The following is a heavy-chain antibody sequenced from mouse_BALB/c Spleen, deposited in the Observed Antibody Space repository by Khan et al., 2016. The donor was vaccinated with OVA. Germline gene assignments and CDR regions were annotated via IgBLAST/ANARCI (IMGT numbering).Heavy chain of an antibody. CDR3: ARAYYRYDGYYAMDY. CDR2: IWGGGGT. Sequence: QVQLQQSGPGLVAPSQSLSFTCTVSGFSLSRYNIHWVRQPPGKGLEWLGMIWGGGGTDYNSTLKSRLSISKDNSKSQVFLKMNSLQTDDTAMYYCARAYYRYDGYYAMDYWGQGTSVNVSS. D-gene: IGHD2-14*01. CDR1: GFSLSRYN. V-gene: IGHV2-6-4*01. J-gene: IGHJ4*01.